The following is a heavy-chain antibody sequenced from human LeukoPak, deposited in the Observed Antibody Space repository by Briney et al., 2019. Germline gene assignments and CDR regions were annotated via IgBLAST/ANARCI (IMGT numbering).Heavy chain of an antibody. CDR1: GFTFSSYE. D-gene: IGHD3-10*02. CDR2: ISSSGSTI. Sequence: PGGSLRLSCAASGFTFSSYEMNWLRQAPGKGLEWVSYISSSGSTIYYADSVKGRFTISRDNAKNSLYLQMNSLRAEGTAVYYCAELGITMIGGVWGKGTTVTISS. CDR3: AELGITMIGGV. J-gene: IGHJ6*04. V-gene: IGHV3-48*03.